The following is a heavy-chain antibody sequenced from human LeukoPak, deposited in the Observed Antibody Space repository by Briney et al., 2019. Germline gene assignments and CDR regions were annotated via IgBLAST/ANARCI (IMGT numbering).Heavy chain of an antibody. J-gene: IGHJ6*02. CDR1: GVSISSGDYY. CDR2: IYYSGST. Sequence: KPSETLSLTCTVSGVSISSGDYYWGWIRQPPGKGLEGIGYIYYSGSTYYNPSLKSRVTISVDTSKNQFSLKLSSVTAADTAVYYCARDLNDYSNSDGMDVWGQGTTVTVSS. D-gene: IGHD4-11*01. CDR3: ARDLNDYSNSDGMDV. V-gene: IGHV4-30-4*01.